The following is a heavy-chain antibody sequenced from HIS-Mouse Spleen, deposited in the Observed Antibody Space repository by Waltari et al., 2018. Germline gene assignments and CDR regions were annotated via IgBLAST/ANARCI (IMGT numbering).Heavy chain of an antibody. D-gene: IGHD3-10*01. J-gene: IGHJ3*02. CDR1: GGSISSSSYY. V-gene: IGHV4-39*01. CDR2: IYYSGGT. CDR3: ARRGTRFGELLDAFDI. Sequence: QLQLQESGPGLVKPSETLSLTCTVSGGSISSSSYYWGWIRQPPGKGLEWIGSIYYSGGTSYNPSLKSRVTISVDTSKNQFSLKLSSVTAADTAVYYCARRGTRFGELLDAFDIWGQGTMVTVSS.